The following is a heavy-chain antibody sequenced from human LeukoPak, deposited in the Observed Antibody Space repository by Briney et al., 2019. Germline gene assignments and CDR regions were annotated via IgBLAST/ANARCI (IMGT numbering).Heavy chain of an antibody. CDR3: ARDLVLDSGSYHDAFDI. CDR2: IYYSGST. CDR1: GGSISSSSYY. D-gene: IGHD1-26*01. Sequence: PSETLPLTCTVSGGSISSSSYYWGWIRQPPGKGLEWIGSIYYSGSTNYNPSLKSRVTISVDTSKNQFSLKLSSVTAADTAVYYCARDLVLDSGSYHDAFDIWGQGTMVTVSS. V-gene: IGHV4-39*07. J-gene: IGHJ3*02.